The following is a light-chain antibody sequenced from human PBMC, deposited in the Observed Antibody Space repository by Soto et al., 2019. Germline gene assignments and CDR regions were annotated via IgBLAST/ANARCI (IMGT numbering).Light chain of an antibody. Sequence: AIRMTQSPSSLSASTGDRVTITCRASQGISSYFAWYQQKPGKAPKLLLYAASTLQSGVPSRFSGSGSGTDFTLTISCLQSEDFATYYCQQYYSYPTFGQGTKVEIK. CDR3: QQYYSYPT. CDR1: QGISSY. J-gene: IGKJ1*01. V-gene: IGKV1-8*01. CDR2: AAS.